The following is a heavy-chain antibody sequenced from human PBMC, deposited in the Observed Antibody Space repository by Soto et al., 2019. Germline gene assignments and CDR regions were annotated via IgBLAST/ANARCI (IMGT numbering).Heavy chain of an antibody. CDR2: IYYSGST. Sequence: SETLSLTCTVSGGSISSGDYYWSWIRQPPGKGLDWIGYIYYSGSTYYNPSLKSRVTISVDTSKNQFSLKLSSVTAADTAVYYCARDEQLGSNGMDVWGQGTTVNVSS. CDR1: GGSISSGDYY. V-gene: IGHV4-30-4*01. D-gene: IGHD6-13*01. CDR3: ARDEQLGSNGMDV. J-gene: IGHJ6*02.